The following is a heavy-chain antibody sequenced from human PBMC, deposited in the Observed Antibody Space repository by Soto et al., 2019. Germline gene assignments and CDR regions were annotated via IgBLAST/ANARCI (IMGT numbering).Heavy chain of an antibody. CDR3: ARDPPQYSSSSRYYYYGMDV. D-gene: IGHD6-6*01. Sequence: GGSLRLSCAASGFTFSSYSMNWVRQAPGKGLEWVSYISSSSSTIYYADSVKGRFTISRDNAKNSLYLQMNSLRDEDTAVYYCARDPPQYSSSSRYYYYGMDVWGQGTTVTVSS. V-gene: IGHV3-48*02. J-gene: IGHJ6*02. CDR1: GFTFSSYS. CDR2: ISSSSSTI.